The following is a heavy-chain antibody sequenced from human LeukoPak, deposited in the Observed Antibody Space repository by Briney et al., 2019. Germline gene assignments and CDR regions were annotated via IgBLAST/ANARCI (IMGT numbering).Heavy chain of an antibody. J-gene: IGHJ4*02. V-gene: IGHV3-23*01. Sequence: GGSLRLSCAASGFTFSSYGMHWVRQAPGKGLEGVSAISGSGGSTYYADSVKGRFTIYRDNSTNKLYLQMNSLRAEDTAVYYCAKDPWGSYRSNFDYWGQGTLVTVSS. CDR2: ISGSGGST. CDR3: AKDPWGSYRSNFDY. D-gene: IGHD3-16*02. CDR1: GFTFSSYG.